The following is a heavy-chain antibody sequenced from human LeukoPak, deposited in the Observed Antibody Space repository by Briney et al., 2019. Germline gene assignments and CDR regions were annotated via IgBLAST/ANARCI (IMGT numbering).Heavy chain of an antibody. CDR3: ARESMVHFDY. CDR2: IRTKTDGGTT. D-gene: IGHD3-10*01. V-gene: IGHV3-15*01. J-gene: IGHJ4*02. Sequence: GGSLRLSCAASGFTFSGAWMGWVRQAPGKGLEWVGRIRTKTDGGTTDYAAPVKGRFTISRDDSRNTLYLQMNSLRAEDTAVYYCARESMVHFDYWGQGTLVTVSS. CDR1: GFTFSGAW.